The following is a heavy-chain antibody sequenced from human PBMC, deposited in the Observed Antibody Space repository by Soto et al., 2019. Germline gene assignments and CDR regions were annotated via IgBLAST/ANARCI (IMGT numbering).Heavy chain of an antibody. CDR3: VGDVRVELRSHGMDA. CDR2: IIPMYGAA. J-gene: IGHJ6*02. V-gene: IGHV1-69*12. D-gene: IGHD1-7*01. Sequence: QVQLVQSGAEVKKPGSSVKVSCKASAGSFSSYAISWVRQAPGQGLEWMGGIIPMYGAANYAQKFQGRVTIXXEXSXXTAYMEVYSLRSEDTAVYYCVGDVRVELRSHGMDAWGQGTTVTVSS. CDR1: AGSFSSYA.